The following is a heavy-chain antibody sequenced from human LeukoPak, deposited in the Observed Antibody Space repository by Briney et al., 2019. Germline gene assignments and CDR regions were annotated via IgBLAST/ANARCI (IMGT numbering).Heavy chain of an antibody. Sequence: PGGSLRLSCAVSGFTFSSYWMSWVRQAPGKGLEWVANIKQDGSEKYYVDSVKGRFTISRDNAKNSLYLQMNSLRAEDTAVYYCARERRFLEWPWGQGTLVTVSS. CDR1: GFTFSSYW. D-gene: IGHD3-3*01. CDR3: ARERRFLEWP. J-gene: IGHJ5*02. V-gene: IGHV3-7*01. CDR2: IKQDGSEK.